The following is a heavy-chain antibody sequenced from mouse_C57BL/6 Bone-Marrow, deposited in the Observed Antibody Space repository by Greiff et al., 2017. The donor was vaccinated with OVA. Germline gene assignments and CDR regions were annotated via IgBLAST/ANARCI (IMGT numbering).Heavy chain of an antibody. CDR1: GFNIKDDY. Sequence: VQLQQSGAELVRPGASVKLSCTASGFNIKDDYMHWVKQRPEQGLAWIGWIDPENGDTEYASKFQGKATITADTSSNTAYLQLSSLTSEDTAVYYCTTWDYGSSSFAYWGQGTLVTVSA. D-gene: IGHD1-1*01. CDR3: TTWDYGSSSFAY. J-gene: IGHJ3*01. CDR2: IDPENGDT. V-gene: IGHV14-4*01.